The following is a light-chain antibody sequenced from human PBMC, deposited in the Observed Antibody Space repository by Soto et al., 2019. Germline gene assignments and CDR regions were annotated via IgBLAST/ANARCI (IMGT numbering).Light chain of an antibody. Sequence: DIQMTQSPSSLSASVGDRVTITCRASQSVSSYLNWYQQKPGKAPKLLIYAASSLQSGDPSRFSGSGSGTDFTLTISSLQPEDSATYYCQQFYSTPYTFGQGTKLEIK. CDR3: QQFYSTPYT. CDR2: AAS. J-gene: IGKJ2*01. CDR1: QSVSSY. V-gene: IGKV1-39*01.